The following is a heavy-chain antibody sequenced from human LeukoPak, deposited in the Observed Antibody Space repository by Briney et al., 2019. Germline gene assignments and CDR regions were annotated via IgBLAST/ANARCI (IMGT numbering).Heavy chain of an antibody. CDR3: ARASYCSGGSCYGYYYYYMDV. D-gene: IGHD2-15*01. CDR2: ISAYNGNT. J-gene: IGHJ6*03. V-gene: IGHV1-18*01. CDR1: GYTFTSYG. Sequence: ASVKVSCKASGYTFTSYGISWVRQAPGQGLEWMGWISAYNGNTNYAQKLQGRVTMTTDTSTSTAYMELRSLRSDDTAVYYCARASYCSGGSCYGYYYYYMDVWGKGTTVTVSS.